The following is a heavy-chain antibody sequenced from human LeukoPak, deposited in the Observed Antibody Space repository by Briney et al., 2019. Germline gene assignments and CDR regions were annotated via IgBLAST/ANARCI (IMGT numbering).Heavy chain of an antibody. CDR3: ARDLYLRCLEWLPYYYYYMDV. Sequence: GGSLRLSCAASGFTFSSYWMSWVRQAPGKGLEWVANIKQDGSEKYYVDSVKGRFTISRDNAKNSLYLQMNSLRAEDTAVYYCARDLYLRCLEWLPYYYYYMDVWGKGTTVTVSS. J-gene: IGHJ6*03. V-gene: IGHV3-7*01. CDR2: IKQDGSEK. D-gene: IGHD3-3*01. CDR1: GFTFSSYW.